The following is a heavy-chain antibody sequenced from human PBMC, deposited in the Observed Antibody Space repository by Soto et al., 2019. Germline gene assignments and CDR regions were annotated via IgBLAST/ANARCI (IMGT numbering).Heavy chain of an antibody. CDR2: ISAYNGNT. D-gene: IGHD3-9*01. J-gene: IGHJ4*02. CDR3: ARESYDILTGYSYYFDY. Sequence: ASVKVSCKASGYTFTSYGISWVRQAPGQGLEWMGWISAYNGNTNYAQKLQGRVTMTTDTSTSTAYMELRSLRSDDTAVYYCARESYDILTGYSYYFDYWGQGTLVTVSS. CDR1: GYTFTSYG. V-gene: IGHV1-18*01.